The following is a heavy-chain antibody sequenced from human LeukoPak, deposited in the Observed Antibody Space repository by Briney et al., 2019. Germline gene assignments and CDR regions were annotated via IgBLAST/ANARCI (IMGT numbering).Heavy chain of an antibody. D-gene: IGHD5-18*01. J-gene: IGHJ5*02. V-gene: IGHV3-30-3*01. CDR1: GFTFSSYA. CDR3: ARGVGYSGWFDP. CDR2: ISYDGSNK. Sequence: GGSLRLPCAASGFTFSSYAMHWVRQAPGKGLEWVALISYDGSNKYYADSVKGRFTISRDNSKNTLYLQMNSLRAEDTAVYYCARGVGYSGWFDPWGQGTLVTVSS.